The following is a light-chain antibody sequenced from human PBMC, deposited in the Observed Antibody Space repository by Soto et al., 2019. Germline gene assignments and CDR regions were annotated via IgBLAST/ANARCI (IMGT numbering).Light chain of an antibody. CDR1: QSVTSSY. CDR2: GAS. CDR3: QQYGSSPPWT. J-gene: IGKJ1*01. Sequence: EIVSTQSPGTLSLSPGEGATLSCRASQSVTSSYLAWFQQKPGQAPRLLIYGASSRATGIPDRFSGSGSGTDFTLSISRLEPEDFAVYYCQQYGSSPPWTFGQGTKVEIK. V-gene: IGKV3-20*01.